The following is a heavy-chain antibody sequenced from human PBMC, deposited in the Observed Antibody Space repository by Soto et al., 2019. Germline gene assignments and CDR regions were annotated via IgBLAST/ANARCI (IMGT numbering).Heavy chain of an antibody. CDR1: GFTFSSYS. D-gene: IGHD3-9*01. CDR3: ARGNFDWLLSGWFDP. Sequence: GGSLRLSCAASGFTFSSYSMNWVRQAPGKGLEWVSYISSSSSTIYYADSVKGRFTISRDNAKNSLYLQMNSLRAEDTAVYYCARGNFDWLLSGWFDPWGQGTLVTVSS. CDR2: ISSSSSTI. V-gene: IGHV3-48*01. J-gene: IGHJ5*02.